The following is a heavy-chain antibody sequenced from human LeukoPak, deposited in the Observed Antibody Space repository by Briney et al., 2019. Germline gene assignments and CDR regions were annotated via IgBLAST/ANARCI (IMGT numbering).Heavy chain of an antibody. V-gene: IGHV4-4*02. CDR2: VNLQGST. D-gene: IGHD3-16*01. CDR1: GGSITQTNY. Sequence: PSDTLSLTCDVSGGSITQTNYWTWVRPPPRKGLEWIGEVNLQGSTNYTPSLMGRVAISVDTSENHVSLQLTSVTAADTAVYYCAREGGPYRPLDYSGQGTLVTVS. J-gene: IGHJ4*02. CDR3: AREGGPYRPLDY.